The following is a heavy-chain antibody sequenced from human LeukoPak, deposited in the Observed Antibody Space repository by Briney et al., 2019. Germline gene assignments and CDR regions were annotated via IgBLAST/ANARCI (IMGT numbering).Heavy chain of an antibody. CDR2: IIPIFGTA. V-gene: IGHV1-69*01. CDR1: GGTFSSYA. Sequence: SVKVSCKASGGTFSSYAISWVRQAPGQGLEWMGGIIPIFGTANYAQKFQGRVTITADESTSTAYMELSSLRSEDTAIYYCARTSPRYYGSMMDVWGQGTTVTVSS. J-gene: IGHJ6*02. CDR3: ARTSPRYYGSMMDV. D-gene: IGHD3-10*01.